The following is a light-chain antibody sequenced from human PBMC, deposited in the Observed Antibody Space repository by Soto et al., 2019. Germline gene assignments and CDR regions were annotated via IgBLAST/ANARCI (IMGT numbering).Light chain of an antibody. CDR2: GAS. CDR3: QQYNNWPG. Sequence: EIVMTQSPATLSVSPGDRATLSCRASQSISNNLAWYQQKPGQAPRFLIYGASTRATGIPVRFSGSGSGTEFTLTISSLQSEDFAVYFCQQYNNWPGFGQGTKVDIK. J-gene: IGKJ1*01. V-gene: IGKV3-15*01. CDR1: QSISNN.